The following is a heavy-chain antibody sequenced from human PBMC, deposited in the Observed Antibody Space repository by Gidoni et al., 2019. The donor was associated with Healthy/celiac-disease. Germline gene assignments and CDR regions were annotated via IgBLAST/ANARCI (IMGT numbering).Heavy chain of an antibody. D-gene: IGHD2-21*02. J-gene: IGHJ1*01. CDR3: ARERGGYCGGDCYSFQH. Sequence: QVQLVQSGAEVKKPGASVKVSCKASGYTFTGYYMHWVRQAPGQGLEWMGWINPNSGGTNYAQKFQGRVTMTRDTSISTAYMELSRLRSDDTAVYYCARERGGYCGGDCYSFQHWGQGTLVTVSS. CDR2: INPNSGGT. CDR1: GYTFTGYY. V-gene: IGHV1-2*02.